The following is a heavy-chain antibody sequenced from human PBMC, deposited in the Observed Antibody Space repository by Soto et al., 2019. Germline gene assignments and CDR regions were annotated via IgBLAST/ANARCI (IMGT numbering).Heavy chain of an antibody. D-gene: IGHD1-7*01. Sequence: SVKISCKATGGTFSSYAISWVRQAAGQGPGWMGGIMPIFGTATYAQKFQGRVTITADESTSTAYMELSRLRSEYTAVYYCARDKTGAKQKGQGPYNWFDPWGQGTLVTVSS. V-gene: IGHV1-69*01. CDR3: ARDKTGAKQKGQGPYNWFDP. CDR1: GGTFSSYA. J-gene: IGHJ5*02. CDR2: IMPIFGTA.